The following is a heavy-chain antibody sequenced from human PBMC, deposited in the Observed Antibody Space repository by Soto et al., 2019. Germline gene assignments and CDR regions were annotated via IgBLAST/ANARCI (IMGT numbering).Heavy chain of an antibody. CDR1: GFTFSNYA. J-gene: IGHJ2*01. CDR2: ITRDGAIA. D-gene: IGHD3-22*01. CDR3: AKVGYYYESYDHWYFDP. V-gene: IGHV3-23*01. Sequence: EGPLLESGGGLVQPGGSLRLSCAASGFTFSNYAMTWVRQAPGKGLEWVSAITRDGAIANYVDAVKGRFTISRDNSKNTLYLHMNSLRAVDTAVYYCAKVGYYYESYDHWYFDPWGRGTLVTVYS.